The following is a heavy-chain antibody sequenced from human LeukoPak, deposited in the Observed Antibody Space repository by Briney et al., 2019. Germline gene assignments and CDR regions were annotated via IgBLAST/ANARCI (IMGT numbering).Heavy chain of an antibody. Sequence: GGSLRLSCAASGFTVSSNYMSWVRQAPGKGLEWVSVIYSGGSTYYADSVKGRFTISRDNSKNTLYLQMNSLRAEDTALYYCARAPITSPFYFDYWGQGTLVTVSS. D-gene: IGHD2-2*01. CDR3: ARAPITSPFYFDY. J-gene: IGHJ4*02. CDR1: GFTVSSNY. CDR2: IYSGGST. V-gene: IGHV3-53*01.